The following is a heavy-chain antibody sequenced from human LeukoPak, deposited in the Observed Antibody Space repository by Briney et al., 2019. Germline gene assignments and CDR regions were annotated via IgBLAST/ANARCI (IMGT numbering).Heavy chain of an antibody. CDR3: AKGGKWDVTPFDY. Sequence: GGSLRLSCAASVCTFTSYSMNWVRKAPGKGLEWVSTISGGGGSTYYADSVKGRFTISRDNSKNTLYLQVNSLRAEDTAVYYCAKGGKWDVTPFDYWGQGTLVTVSS. D-gene: IGHD1-26*01. CDR1: VCTFTSYS. CDR2: ISGGGGST. J-gene: IGHJ4*02. V-gene: IGHV3-23*01.